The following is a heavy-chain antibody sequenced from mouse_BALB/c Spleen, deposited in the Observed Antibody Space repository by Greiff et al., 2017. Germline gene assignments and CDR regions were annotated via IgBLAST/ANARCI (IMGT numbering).Heavy chain of an antibody. J-gene: IGHJ2*01. V-gene: IGHV1-87*01. CDR2: IYPGDGDT. CDR1: GYTFTSYW. D-gene: IGHD1-3*01. Sequence: VQLQESGAELARPGASVKLSCKASGYTFTSYWMQWVKQRPGQGLEWIGAIYPGDGDTGYTQKFKGKATFTADKSSSTAYMQLSSLASEDSAVYYCARGDIQGDYWGQGTTLTVSS. CDR3: ARGDIQGDY.